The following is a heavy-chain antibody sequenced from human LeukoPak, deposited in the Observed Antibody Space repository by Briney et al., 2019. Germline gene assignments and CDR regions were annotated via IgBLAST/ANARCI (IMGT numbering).Heavy chain of an antibody. J-gene: IGHJ4*02. CDR1: GGSFSGYY. D-gene: IGHD1-7*01. Sequence: PSETLSLTCAVYGGSFSGYYWSWIRHPPGKGLEWIGEINHSGSTNYNPSLKSRVTISVDTSKYQFSLKLSSVTAADTAVYYCARISYNWNYGDYWGQGTLVTVSS. V-gene: IGHV4-34*01. CDR3: ARISYNWNYGDY. CDR2: INHSGST.